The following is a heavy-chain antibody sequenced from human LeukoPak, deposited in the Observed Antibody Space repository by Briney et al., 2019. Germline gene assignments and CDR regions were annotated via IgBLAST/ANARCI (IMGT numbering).Heavy chain of an antibody. CDR1: GYTFTGYY. V-gene: IGHV1-2*04. J-gene: IGHJ6*02. D-gene: IGHD1-26*01. CDR3: ARGSYYYYYGMDV. Sequence: ASVKVSCKASGYTFTGYYMDWVRQAPGQGLEWMGWINPNSGGTKDAQKLQGWVTMTRDASISTAYMELSRLRSDDTAVYYCARGSYYYYYGMDVWGQGTTVTVSS. CDR2: INPNSGGT.